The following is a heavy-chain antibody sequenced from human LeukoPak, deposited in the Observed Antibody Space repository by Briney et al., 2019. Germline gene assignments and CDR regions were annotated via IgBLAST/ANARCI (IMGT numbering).Heavy chain of an antibody. D-gene: IGHD1-26*01. CDR2: ISADGSST. V-gene: IGHV3-74*01. CDR3: GRDGQGSTPLDY. J-gene: IGHJ4*02. CDR1: GFTFDSHW. Sequence: GGSLRLSCAASGFTFDSHWMHWVRQAPGRGLVWVSGISADGSSTRYADSVNGRFTISRDNDKNTLYLQMNSLRAEDTAVYYCGRDGQGSTPLDYWGQGTLVTVSS.